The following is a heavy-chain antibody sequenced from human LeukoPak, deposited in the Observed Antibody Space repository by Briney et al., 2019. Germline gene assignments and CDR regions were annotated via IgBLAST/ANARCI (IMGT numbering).Heavy chain of an antibody. V-gene: IGHV1-69*13. CDR1: GGTFSSYA. Sequence: SVKVSCKASGGTFSSYAISWVRQAPGQGLEWMGGIIPIFGTANYAQKFQGRVTITADEFTSTAYMELSSLRSEDTAVYYCARVLAVAGHPLFDYWGQGTLVTVSS. CDR2: IIPIFGTA. D-gene: IGHD6-19*01. J-gene: IGHJ4*02. CDR3: ARVLAVAGHPLFDY.